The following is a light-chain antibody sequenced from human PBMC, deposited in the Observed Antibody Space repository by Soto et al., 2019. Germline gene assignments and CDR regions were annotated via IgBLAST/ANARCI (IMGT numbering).Light chain of an antibody. CDR1: QSVRTK. CDR2: GAS. Sequence: EIVMTQSPDTLYVSPGEGATLSCRPSQSVRTKLAWYQQKAGQAPRLLIYGASTRATGIPDRFSGSGSGTEFTLTISSLQSEDFAVYYCQQYNSWPPITFGQGTRLEI. V-gene: IGKV3-15*01. CDR3: QQYNSWPPIT. J-gene: IGKJ5*01.